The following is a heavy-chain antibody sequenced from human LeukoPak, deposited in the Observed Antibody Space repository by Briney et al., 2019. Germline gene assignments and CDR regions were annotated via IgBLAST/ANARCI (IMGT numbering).Heavy chain of an antibody. CDR1: GYTFTNYG. Sequence: ASVKVSCKASGYTFTNYGISWVRQAPGQGLEWMGWINTYNGNTNYAQKFRGRVTMTTDTSTSTAYMELRSLRSDDTAVYYCAGVVLDHYYDSSGYLGTLDYWGQGTLVTVSS. CDR3: AGVVLDHYYDSSGYLGTLDY. CDR2: INTYNGNT. D-gene: IGHD3-22*01. V-gene: IGHV1-18*01. J-gene: IGHJ4*02.